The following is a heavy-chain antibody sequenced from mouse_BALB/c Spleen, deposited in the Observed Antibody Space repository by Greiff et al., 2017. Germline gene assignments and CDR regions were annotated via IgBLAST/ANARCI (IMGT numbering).Heavy chain of an antibody. V-gene: IGHV5-6*02. CDR1: GFTFSSYG. CDR3: ARHGDSSGYVSAMDY. D-gene: IGHD3-2*01. J-gene: IGHJ4*01. Sequence: DVKLVESGGDLVKPGGSLKLSCAASGFTFSSYGMSWVRQTPDKRLEWVATISSGGSYTYYPDSVKGRFTISRDNAKNTLYLQMSSLKSEDTAMYYCARHGDSSGYVSAMDYWGQGTSVTVSS. CDR2: ISSGGSYT.